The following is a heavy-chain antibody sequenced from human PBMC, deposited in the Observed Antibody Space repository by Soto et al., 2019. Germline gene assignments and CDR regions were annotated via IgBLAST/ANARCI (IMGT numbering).Heavy chain of an antibody. CDR3: ARISVTTPYYFYAMDV. CDR1: GFSLSTSGMC. D-gene: IGHD4-4*01. Sequence: SGPTLVNPTQTLTLTCTFSGFSLSTSGMCVSWIRQPPGKALEWLALIDWDADKYYSTSLKTRLTISRDTSKNQVVLTMTNMDPVDTATYYCARISVTTPYYFYAMDVWGPGTTGTVSS. J-gene: IGHJ6*02. V-gene: IGHV2-70*01. CDR2: IDWDADK.